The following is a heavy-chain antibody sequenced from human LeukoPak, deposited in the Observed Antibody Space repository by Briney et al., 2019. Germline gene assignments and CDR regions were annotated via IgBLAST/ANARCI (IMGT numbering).Heavy chain of an antibody. V-gene: IGHV3-11*06. Sequence: GGSLRLSCAASGFTFSDYFMSWIRQAPGKGLEWVSYISSDSSFTNYADSVKGRFTISRDNAKNSLYLQMNSLRVEDMAVYYCASSGSYKYSNHWGQGTLVTV. J-gene: IGHJ1*01. CDR3: ASSGSYKYSNH. CDR2: ISSDSSFT. D-gene: IGHD1-26*01. CDR1: GFTFSDYF.